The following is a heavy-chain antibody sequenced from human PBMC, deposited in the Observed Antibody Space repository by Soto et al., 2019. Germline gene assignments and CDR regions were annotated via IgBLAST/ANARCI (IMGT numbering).Heavy chain of an antibody. CDR1: GFTFSSYA. CDR3: ARDIVWVRGASNWFDP. J-gene: IGHJ5*02. CDR2: ISYDGSNK. D-gene: IGHD3-10*01. V-gene: IGHV3-30-3*01. Sequence: QVQLVESGGGVVQPGRSLRLSCAASGFTFSSYAMHWVRQAPGKGLEWVAVISYDGSNKYYADSVKGRFTISRDNSKNTLYRQMNSLRAEDTAVYYCARDIVWVRGASNWFDPWGQGTLVTVSS.